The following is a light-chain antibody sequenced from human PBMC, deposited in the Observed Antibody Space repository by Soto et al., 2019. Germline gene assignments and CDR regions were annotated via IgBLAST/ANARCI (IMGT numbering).Light chain of an antibody. Sequence: DIQMTQSPSTLSASVGDRVTITCRASQSISSRLAWYQQKAGKAPKLLIYDASSLESGVPSRFSGSGSGTEFTLTISSLQPEDCAIYYSQQYKSYGTFGQGTKGDIK. CDR3: QQYKSYGT. V-gene: IGKV1-5*01. J-gene: IGKJ1*01. CDR2: DAS. CDR1: QSISSR.